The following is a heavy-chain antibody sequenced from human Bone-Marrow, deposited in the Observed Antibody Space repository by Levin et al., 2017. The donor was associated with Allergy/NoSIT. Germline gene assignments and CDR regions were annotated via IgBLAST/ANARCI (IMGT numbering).Heavy chain of an antibody. CDR1: KFAFSDAW. V-gene: IGHV3-15*01. J-gene: IGHJ4*02. Sequence: SGGSLRLSCAASKFAFSDAWMSWVRQAPGGGLEWVGHIKSKNHGGTTDYTASVKGRFTISRDDSKNTLYLQMNSLKTEDTAVYYCTTDRTFSPIDEWGPGTLVTVSS. CDR3: TTDRTFSPIDE. D-gene: IGHD3-3*02. CDR2: IKSKNHGGTT.